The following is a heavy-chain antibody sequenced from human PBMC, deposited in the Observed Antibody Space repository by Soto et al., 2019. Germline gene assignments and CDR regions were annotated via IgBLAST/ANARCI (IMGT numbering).Heavy chain of an antibody. Sequence: GGSLRLSCAASGFTFSSYAMHWVRQAPGKGLEWVAVISYDGSNKYYADSVKGRLTISRDNSKNTLYLQMNSLRAEDTAVYYCARDGITMVRGVIHYYGMDVWGQGTTVTVSS. CDR2: ISYDGSNK. J-gene: IGHJ6*02. V-gene: IGHV3-30-3*01. CDR3: ARDGITMVRGVIHYYGMDV. CDR1: GFTFSSYA. D-gene: IGHD3-10*01.